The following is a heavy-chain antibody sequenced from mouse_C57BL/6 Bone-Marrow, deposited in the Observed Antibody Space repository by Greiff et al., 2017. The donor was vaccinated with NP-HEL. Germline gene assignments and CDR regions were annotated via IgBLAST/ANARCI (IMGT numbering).Heavy chain of an antibody. CDR1: GFTFSSYG. CDR3: ARWLRPYYYAMDY. V-gene: IGHV5-6*01. CDR2: IGSGGSYT. Sequence: EVQGVESGGDLVKPGGSLKLSCAASGFTFSSYGMSWVRQTPDKRLEWVATIGSGGSYTYYPARVKGRFTISRDNAKNTLYLQMSSLKSEDTAMYYCARWLRPYYYAMDYWGQGTSVTVTS. J-gene: IGHJ4*01. D-gene: IGHD2-2*01.